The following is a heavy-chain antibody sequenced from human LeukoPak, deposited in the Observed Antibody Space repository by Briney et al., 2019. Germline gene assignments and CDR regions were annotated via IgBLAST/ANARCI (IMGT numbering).Heavy chain of an antibody. CDR3: ARALGHRPDYSNYWFDP. D-gene: IGHD4-4*01. CDR1: GGSISSYY. Sequence: SSETLSLTCTVSGGSISSYYWSWIRQPAGKGLEWIGRIYTSGSTNYNPSLKSRVTMSVDTSKNQFSLKLSSVTAADTAVYYCARALGHRPDYSNYWFDPWGQGTLVTVSS. V-gene: IGHV4-4*07. CDR2: IYTSGST. J-gene: IGHJ5*02.